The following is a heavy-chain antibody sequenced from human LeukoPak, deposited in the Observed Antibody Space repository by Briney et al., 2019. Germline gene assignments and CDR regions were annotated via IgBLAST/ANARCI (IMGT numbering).Heavy chain of an antibody. V-gene: IGHV1-69*04. CDR3: VRTSGCSSTSCYLDY. CDR1: GGTFSSYA. J-gene: IGHJ4*02. Sequence: SVKVSCKASGGTFSSYAISWVRQAPGQGLDWMGRIIPILGIANYAQKFQGRVTITADKSTSTAYMELSSLRSEDTAVYYCVRTSGCSSTSCYLDYWGQGTLVTVSS. CDR2: IIPILGIA. D-gene: IGHD2-2*01.